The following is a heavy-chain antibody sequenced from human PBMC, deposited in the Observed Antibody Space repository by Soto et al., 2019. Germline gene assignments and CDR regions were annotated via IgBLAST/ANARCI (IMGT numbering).Heavy chain of an antibody. D-gene: IGHD6-19*01. Sequence: EMQLVQSGGGLVKPGGSLRLSCVASRFNFSAAWLNWIRQAPGKGLEWVWRIKPKSEGETADYTAPVRGRFTISRDDSQNTLHLQMDSLKTEDTYVYYCATVPSSSGPTWGLGVLVTVSS. CDR2: IKPKSEGETA. CDR1: RFNFSAAW. CDR3: ATVPSSSGPT. J-gene: IGHJ5*02. V-gene: IGHV3-15*07.